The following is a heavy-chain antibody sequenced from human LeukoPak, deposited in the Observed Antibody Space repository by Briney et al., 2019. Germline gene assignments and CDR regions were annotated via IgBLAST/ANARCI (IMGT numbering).Heavy chain of an antibody. CDR2: INHSGST. J-gene: IGHJ5*02. CDR3: ARGRVTVTTSFRNWFDP. V-gene: IGHV4-34*01. Sequence: SETLSLTCAVYGGSFSGYYWSWIRQPPGKGLEWIGEINHSGSTNYNPSLKIRVTISVDPSNNQFSLHLSSVTAADTAVYYCARGRVTVTTSFRNWFDPWGQGTLVTVSS. CDR1: GGSFSGYY. D-gene: IGHD4-17*01.